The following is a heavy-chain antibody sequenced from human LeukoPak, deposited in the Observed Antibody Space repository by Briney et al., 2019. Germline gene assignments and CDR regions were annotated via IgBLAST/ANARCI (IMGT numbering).Heavy chain of an antibody. D-gene: IGHD2-15*01. CDR3: ATGGRSGVAFES. Sequence: GGSLRLACTASGFIASSNYMSWVRQAQGKGLEWVSLIYSGGSTYYADSVMGRSTISRDKSNNTLYLQMKILQAEDTAVYYCATGGRSGVAFESWGQGTLVTVSS. V-gene: IGHV3-53*01. CDR2: IYSGGST. CDR1: GFIASSNY. J-gene: IGHJ4*02.